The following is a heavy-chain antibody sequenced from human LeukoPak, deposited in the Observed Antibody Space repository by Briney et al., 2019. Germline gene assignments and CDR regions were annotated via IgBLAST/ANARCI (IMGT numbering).Heavy chain of an antibody. CDR1: GGTFSSYT. D-gene: IGHD2-2*01. Sequence: SVKVSCKASGGTFSSYTISWVRQAPGQGLEWMGRIIPMLGIANYAQKFQGRVTITADKSTSTAYMELSSLRSEDTAVYYCARDLEGYCSSTSCYRDYYYYYMDVWGKGTTVTVSS. J-gene: IGHJ6*03. CDR3: ARDLEGYCSSTSCYRDYYYYYMDV. CDR2: IIPMLGIA. V-gene: IGHV1-69*04.